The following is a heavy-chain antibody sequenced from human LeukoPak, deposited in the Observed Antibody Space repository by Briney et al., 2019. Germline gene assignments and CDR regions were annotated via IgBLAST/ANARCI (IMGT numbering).Heavy chain of an antibody. Sequence: GGSLRLSCAASGFTFSSYSMNWVRQAPGKGLEWVSYISSSSSTIYYADSVKGRFTISRDNAKNSLYLQMNSLRAEDTAVYYCARDQHYYDSSGYSFDYWGQGTLVTVSS. CDR3: ARDQHYYDSSGYSFDY. CDR1: GFTFSSYS. V-gene: IGHV3-48*01. D-gene: IGHD3-22*01. J-gene: IGHJ4*02. CDR2: ISSSSSTI.